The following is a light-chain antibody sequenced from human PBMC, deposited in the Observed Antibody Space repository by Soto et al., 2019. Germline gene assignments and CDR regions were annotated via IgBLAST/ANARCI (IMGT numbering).Light chain of an antibody. CDR1: SSNIGAGYD. V-gene: IGLV1-40*01. CDR2: GNT. CDR3: QSYDSILTGSV. Sequence: QSVLTRPPSVSGAPGQTVTISCTGSSSNIGAGYDVHWYQQVPGTAPKLVLYGNTNRPSGVPDRFSGSKSGSSASLAITGLQAEDEADYYCQSYDSILTGSVFGTGTKLTVL. J-gene: IGLJ1*01.